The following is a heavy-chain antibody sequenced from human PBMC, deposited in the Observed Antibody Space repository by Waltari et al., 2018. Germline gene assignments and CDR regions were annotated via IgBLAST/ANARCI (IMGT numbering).Heavy chain of an antibody. CDR3: ARAKRPYFDY. J-gene: IGHJ4*02. D-gene: IGHD6-25*01. CDR1: GGSFSGYY. V-gene: IGHV4-34*01. Sequence: QVQLQQWGAGLLKPSETLSLTCAVYGGSFSGYYWSWIRQPPGKGLEWIGEINHSGSTNYSPAIKSRVTISVDTSKNQFSLKLSSVTAADTAVYYCARAKRPYFDYWGQGTLVTVSS. CDR2: INHSGST.